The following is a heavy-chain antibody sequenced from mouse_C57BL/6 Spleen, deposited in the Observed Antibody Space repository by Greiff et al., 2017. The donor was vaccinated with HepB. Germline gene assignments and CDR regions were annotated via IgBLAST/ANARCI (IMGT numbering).Heavy chain of an antibody. CDR2: IRNKANGYTT. J-gene: IGHJ4*01. CDR3: DRLGDYDGYAMDY. Sequence: EVQLVESGGGLVQPGGSLSLSCAASGFTFTDYYMSWVRQPPGKALEWLGFIRNKANGYTTEYSASVKGRFTISRDNSQSILYLQMNALSAEDSATYYCDRLGDYDGYAMDYWGQGTSVTVSS. D-gene: IGHD2-4*01. CDR1: GFTFTDYY. V-gene: IGHV7-3*01.